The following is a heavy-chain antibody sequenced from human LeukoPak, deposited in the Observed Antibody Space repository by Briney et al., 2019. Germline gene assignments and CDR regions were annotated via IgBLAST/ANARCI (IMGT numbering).Heavy chain of an antibody. V-gene: IGHV3-7*01. CDR2: IKEDGSDK. CDR1: GFTFSSYS. Sequence: PGGSLRLSCAASGFTFSSYSMNWVRQAPGKGLEWVANIKEDGSDKYYVDSVKGRFTISRDNAKNSLYLQMNSLRAEDTALYYCARDTGYKVAFDIWGQGTMVTVSS. D-gene: IGHD5-12*01. CDR3: ARDTGYKVAFDI. J-gene: IGHJ3*02.